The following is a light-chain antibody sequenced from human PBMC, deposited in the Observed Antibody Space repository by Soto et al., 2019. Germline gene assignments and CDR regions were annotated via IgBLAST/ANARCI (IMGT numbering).Light chain of an antibody. CDR3: QQYGSSPLT. Sequence: EIVLTQSPGTLSSSPGERATLSCRASQSVSSSYLAWYQQRSGQAPRLVIYGASSRASAVPDRFSGSGSGADFTLTISRLEPEDFAVYYCQQYGSSPLTFGGGTKVDIK. V-gene: IGKV3-20*01. J-gene: IGKJ4*01. CDR1: QSVSSSY. CDR2: GAS.